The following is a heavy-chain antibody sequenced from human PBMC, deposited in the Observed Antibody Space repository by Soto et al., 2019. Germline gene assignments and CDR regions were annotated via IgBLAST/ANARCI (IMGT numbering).Heavy chain of an antibody. D-gene: IGHD3-16*01. J-gene: IGHJ6*02. CDR3: ARDGGYYYGMDV. CDR1: GFTFSSYG. Sequence: QVQLVESGGGVVQPGRSLRLSCAASGFTFSSYGMHWVRQAPGKGLEWVAVIWNDGSNKYYADSVKGRFTISRDNSKNTLYLQMNSLRAEDTAVYYCARDGGYYYGMDVWGQGTTVTVSS. V-gene: IGHV3-33*01. CDR2: IWNDGSNK.